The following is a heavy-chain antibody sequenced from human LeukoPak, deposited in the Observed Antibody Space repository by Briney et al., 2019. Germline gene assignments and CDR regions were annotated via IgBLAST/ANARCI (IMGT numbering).Heavy chain of an antibody. V-gene: IGHV1-18*01. CDR1: GYTFTSYG. CDR3: ARGAHDYGDYYYGMDV. J-gene: IGHJ6*02. CDR2: ISAYNGNT. D-gene: IGHD4-17*01. Sequence: ASVKVSCKASGYTFTSYGISWVRQAPGQGLEWMGWISAYNGNTNYAQKLQGRVTMTTDTSTSTAYMELRSLRSDDTAVYYCARGAHDYGDYYYGMDVWGQGTTVTVSS.